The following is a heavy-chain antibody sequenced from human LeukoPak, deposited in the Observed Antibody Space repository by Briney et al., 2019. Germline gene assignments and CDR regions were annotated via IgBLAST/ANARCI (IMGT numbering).Heavy chain of an antibody. D-gene: IGHD3-22*01. CDR3: ARERLPDSGSSGYEDY. CDR2: ISHTGSP. CDR1: GYSIGSGLY. Sequence: PSETLSLTCNVSGYSIGSGLYWAWIRQSPGKGLEWIASISHTGSPYYSPSLRSRATISLDTSKNQFSLKLKSVTAADTAEYYCARERLPDSGSSGYEDYWGQGTLVTVSS. V-gene: IGHV4-38-2*02. J-gene: IGHJ4*02.